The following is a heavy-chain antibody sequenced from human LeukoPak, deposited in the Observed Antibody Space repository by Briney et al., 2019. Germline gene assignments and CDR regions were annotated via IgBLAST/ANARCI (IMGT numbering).Heavy chain of an antibody. CDR1: GFRISNYA. D-gene: IGHD3-9*01. CDR3: AKWGDYDVLTGYYDSDY. Sequence: GGSLRLSCAASGFRISNYAMTWVRQAPGKGLEWVSTISGRGESTYDADSVKGRFTISRDKSKNTLYLQMNSLRVEDTAVYHCAKWGDYDVLTGYYDSDYWGQGTLVTVSS. CDR2: ISGRGEST. J-gene: IGHJ4*02. V-gene: IGHV3-23*01.